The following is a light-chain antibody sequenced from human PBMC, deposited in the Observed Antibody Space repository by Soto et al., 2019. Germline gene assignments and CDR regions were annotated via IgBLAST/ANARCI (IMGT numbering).Light chain of an antibody. CDR3: QQYSNWPPLT. CDR1: QSVRSN. Sequence: EIVLTQSPATLSVSPGERATLSCRASQSVRSNLAWYQQKPGQAPRLLIFDASTRATNIPARFSGSGSGTEFTLTISSLQSEDFAVHYCQQYSNWPPLTFGGGTKVEIK. J-gene: IGKJ4*01. CDR2: DAS. V-gene: IGKV3-15*01.